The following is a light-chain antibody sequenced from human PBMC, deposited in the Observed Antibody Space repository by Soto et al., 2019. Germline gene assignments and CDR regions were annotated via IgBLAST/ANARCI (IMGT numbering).Light chain of an antibody. CDR2: AAS. V-gene: IGKV3-20*01. J-gene: IGKJ1*01. Sequence: EVVLTQSPGTVSLSPGERATLSCRASQSITSNYIAWYQQKPGQAPRLLIYAASSRATGIPDRFSGSGSGTDFTLSISRLEPDDFAVYYCQQYGSSVTWTFGQGTKVEIK. CDR1: QSITSNY. CDR3: QQYGSSVTWT.